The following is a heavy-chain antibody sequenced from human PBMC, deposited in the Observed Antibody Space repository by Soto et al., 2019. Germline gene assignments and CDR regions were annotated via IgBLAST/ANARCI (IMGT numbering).Heavy chain of an antibody. D-gene: IGHD1-26*01. Sequence: QEPLVQSGPEVQKPGSSVKVSCKASGDTLSRHGISWVRRAPGQGLEWMGGIIPIFRITNYAQKFQGRLMITADESTRTAYMELSRLGSDDSAVYFCVRVRVGSIPLNYDMDVWGQGTTVTVS. CDR3: VRVRVGSIPLNYDMDV. V-gene: IGHV1-69*01. CDR1: GDTLSRHG. CDR2: IIPIFRIT. J-gene: IGHJ6*02.